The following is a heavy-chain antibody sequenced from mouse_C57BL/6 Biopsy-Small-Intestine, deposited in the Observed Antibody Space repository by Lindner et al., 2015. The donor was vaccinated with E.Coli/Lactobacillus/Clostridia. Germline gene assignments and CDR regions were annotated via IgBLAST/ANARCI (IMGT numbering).Heavy chain of an antibody. CDR1: GYSFTSYY. Sequence: VQLQESGPELVKPGASGRISCKASGYSFTSYYIHWVKQRPGQGLEWIGWIYPGSGNTKYNENFKGKATLTADTSSSTAYMQLNSLTSEDSAVYYCARGDYDWFAYWGQGTLVTVSA. CDR3: ARGDYDWFAY. D-gene: IGHD2-4*01. CDR2: IYPGSGNT. V-gene: IGHV1-66*01. J-gene: IGHJ3*01.